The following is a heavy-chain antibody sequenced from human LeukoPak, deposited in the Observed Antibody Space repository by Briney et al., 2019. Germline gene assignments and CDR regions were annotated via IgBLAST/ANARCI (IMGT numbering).Heavy chain of an antibody. Sequence: WETLSLTCTVSGGSISSYYWSWIRQPPGKGLDWIGYIYYTGSTNYNPSLTSRVNISVDTSKNQFSLNLTSVTAADTAVYYCARWGSIAVARFDYWGQRTRVTVSS. D-gene: IGHD6-6*01. V-gene: IGHV4-59*01. CDR2: IYYTGST. J-gene: IGHJ4*02. CDR1: GGSISSYY. CDR3: ARWGSIAVARFDY.